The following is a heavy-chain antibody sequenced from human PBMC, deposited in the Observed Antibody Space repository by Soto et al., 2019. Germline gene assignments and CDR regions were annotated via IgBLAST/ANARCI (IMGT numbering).Heavy chain of an antibody. CDR3: ARDLFIAAAGMDV. V-gene: IGHV3-74*01. CDR2: INSDGSRT. J-gene: IGHJ6*02. CDR1: GFTFSSYW. D-gene: IGHD6-13*01. Sequence: PGGSLRLSCAASGFTFSSYWLHWVRQAPGKGLVWVSRINSDGSRTNYADSVKGRFTISRDNSKNTLYLQMNSLRAEDTAVYYCARDLFIAAAGMDVWGQGTTVTVSS.